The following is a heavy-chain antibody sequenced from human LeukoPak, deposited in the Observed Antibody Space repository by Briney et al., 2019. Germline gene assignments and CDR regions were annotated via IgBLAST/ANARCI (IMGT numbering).Heavy chain of an antibody. J-gene: IGHJ5*02. CDR1: GGSIDSFF. CDR3: ARGFSSGRFDP. Sequence: SETLSLTCTVSGGSIDSFFWSWIRQPPGKALEWIGDVHYSGNTNYNPSLKSRVTISLDTSKIQFSLSLNSMTAVDTAVYYCARGFSSGRFDPWGQGALVTVSS. V-gene: IGHV4-59*08. CDR2: VHYSGNT. D-gene: IGHD3-10*01.